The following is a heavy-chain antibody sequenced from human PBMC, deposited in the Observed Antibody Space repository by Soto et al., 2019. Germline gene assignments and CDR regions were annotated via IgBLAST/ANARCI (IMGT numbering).Heavy chain of an antibody. V-gene: IGHV3-30*03. CDR1: GFSFNTSG. J-gene: IGHJ6*02. D-gene: IGHD2-21*02. Sequence: QVQLVESGGGVVQPGRALGHSCAASGFSFNTSGMHWVRQAPGKGLEWVAVIAFDGSQEFYGDSVRGRFTISRDNSKNTLLLQMKRLTPDDTAVYYCATKVRVTNYLYYGLDVWGQGTTVTVSS. CDR3: ATKVRVTNYLYYGLDV. CDR2: IAFDGSQE.